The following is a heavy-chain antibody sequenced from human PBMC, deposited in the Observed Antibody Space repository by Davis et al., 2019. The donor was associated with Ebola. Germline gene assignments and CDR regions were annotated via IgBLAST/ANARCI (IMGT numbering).Heavy chain of an antibody. Sequence: SETLSLTCTVSGGSISSGGYYWSWIRQHPGKGLEWIGYIDYSGSTYYNPSLKSRVTISVDTSKNQFSLKLSAVTAADTAVYYCARERYCSGGSCRGAWFDPWGQGTLVTVSS. D-gene: IGHD2-15*01. CDR3: ARERYCSGGSCRGAWFDP. CDR2: IDYSGST. J-gene: IGHJ5*02. CDR1: GGSISSGGYY. V-gene: IGHV4-31*03.